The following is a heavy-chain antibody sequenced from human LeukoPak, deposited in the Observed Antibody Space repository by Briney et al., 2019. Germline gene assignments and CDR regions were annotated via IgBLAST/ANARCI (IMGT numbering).Heavy chain of an antibody. CDR3: AKTGIVVVPAAIDNWFDP. V-gene: IGHV3-23*01. CDR2: ISGSGGST. D-gene: IGHD2-2*01. Sequence: GGSLRLSCAASGFTFSSYAMSWIRQAPGKGLEWVSAISGSGGSTYYADSVKGRFTISRDNSKNTLYLQMNSLRAEDTAVYYCAKTGIVVVPAAIDNWFDPWGQGTLVTVSS. J-gene: IGHJ5*02. CDR1: GFTFSSYA.